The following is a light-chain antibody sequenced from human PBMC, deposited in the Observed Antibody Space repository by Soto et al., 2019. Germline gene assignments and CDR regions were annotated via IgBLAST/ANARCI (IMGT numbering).Light chain of an antibody. Sequence: QSALTQPPSASGSPGQSVTISCTGTSSDVGGYNYVSWYQQHPGTAPKLMIYEVSKRPSGVPDRFSGSKSGNTASLTVSGLQAEDEAYYYCSSYAGRNNLVFGGGTKLTVL. J-gene: IGLJ2*01. CDR2: EVS. CDR3: SSYAGRNNLV. V-gene: IGLV2-8*01. CDR1: SSDVGGYNY.